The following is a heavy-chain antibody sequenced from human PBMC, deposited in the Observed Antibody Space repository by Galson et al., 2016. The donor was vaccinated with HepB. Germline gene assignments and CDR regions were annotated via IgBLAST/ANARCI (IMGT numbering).Heavy chain of an antibody. CDR2: IKQDGSEK. Sequence: SLRLSCAASGFTFSTYWMAWVRQVPGKGLEWVANIKQDGSEKYYGDSVKGRFTISRDNAEKSLYLQMNYLRAEDTAVYYCAREIPFGAYRDSSCFLDYWGQGTLVTVSS. CDR3: AREIPFGAYRDSSCFLDY. J-gene: IGHJ4*02. CDR1: GFTFSTYW. V-gene: IGHV3-7*01. D-gene: IGHD3-22*01.